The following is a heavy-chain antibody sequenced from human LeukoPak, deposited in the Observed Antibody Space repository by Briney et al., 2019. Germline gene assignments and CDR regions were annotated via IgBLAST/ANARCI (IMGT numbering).Heavy chain of an antibody. CDR2: ISGSGGST. V-gene: IGHV3-23*01. Sequence: GGSLRLSCAASGFTFSSYAMSWVRQAPGKGLEWVSAISGSGGSTYYADSVKGRFTISRDNAKNSLYLQMNSLRAEDTAVYYCARDQRGHTAMVLWGQGTLVTVSS. CDR3: ARDQRGHTAMVL. J-gene: IGHJ4*02. CDR1: GFTFSSYA. D-gene: IGHD5-18*01.